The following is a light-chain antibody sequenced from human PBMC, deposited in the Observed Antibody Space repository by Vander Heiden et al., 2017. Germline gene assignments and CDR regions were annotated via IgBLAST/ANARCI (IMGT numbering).Light chain of an antibody. V-gene: IGKV1-39*01. CDR3: QQTDSPPKT. CDR2: AAS. J-gene: IGKJ4*01. Sequence: DIQMTQSPSSLSASVGERVTITCRASQSISSYLNWYQQKPGKAPKLLIYAASSLQSGVPSRFSGNGSGTDFTLTISRLQPEDFATYYCQQTDSPPKTFGGGTKVDIK. CDR1: QSISSY.